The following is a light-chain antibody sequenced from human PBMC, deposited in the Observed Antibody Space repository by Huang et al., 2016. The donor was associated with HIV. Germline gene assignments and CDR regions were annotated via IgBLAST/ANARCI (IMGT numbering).Light chain of an antibody. J-gene: IGKJ2*01. CDR3: MQGIQLPYT. CDR2: EVS. V-gene: IGKV2-29*02. CDR1: QGLLYREKIY. Sequence: EIVMTQTPLSLSVTPGQPASISCKSSQGLLYREKIYLYWYLQRSGQSPQLLIYEVSSRFSGVPDRFSGSGSPTDFTLKISRVEAEDVGVYYCMQGIQLPYTFGQGTKLEIK.